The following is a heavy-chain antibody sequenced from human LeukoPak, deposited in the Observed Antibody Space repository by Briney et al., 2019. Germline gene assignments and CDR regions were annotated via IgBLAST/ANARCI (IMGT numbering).Heavy chain of an antibody. CDR2: ISGSGGST. CDR3: AKEQQLWLLGYFDY. V-gene: IGHV3-23*01. CDR1: GGSISSSSYY. J-gene: IGHJ4*02. D-gene: IGHD5-18*01. Sequence: PSETLSLTCTVSGGSISSSSYYWGWIRQPPGKGLEWVSTISGSGGSTDYAESVKGRFTISRDNSKNTLYLQMNSLRAEDTAVYYCAKEQQLWLLGYFDYWGQGALVTVSS.